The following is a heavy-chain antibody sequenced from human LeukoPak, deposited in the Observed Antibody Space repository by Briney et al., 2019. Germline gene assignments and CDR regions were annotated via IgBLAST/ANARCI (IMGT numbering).Heavy chain of an antibody. J-gene: IGHJ3*02. Sequence: GGSLRLSCAASGFTFSNAWMSWVRQAPGKGLEWVGRIKSKTDGGTTDYAAPVKGRFTISRDDSKNTLYLQMNSLKTEDTAVYYCTTDRVSIAAAEDAFDIWGQGTMVTVSS. CDR1: GFTFSNAW. D-gene: IGHD6-13*01. V-gene: IGHV3-15*01. CDR3: TTDRVSIAAAEDAFDI. CDR2: IKSKTDGGTT.